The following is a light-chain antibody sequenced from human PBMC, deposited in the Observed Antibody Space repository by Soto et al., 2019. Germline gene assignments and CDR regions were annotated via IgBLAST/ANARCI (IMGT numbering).Light chain of an antibody. CDR2: DVS. J-gene: IGLJ1*01. Sequence: QSVLTQPASVSGSPGQSITISCTGTSSDVGGYNYVSWYQQHPGKAPKLMIYDVSNRPSGVSNRFSGSKSGNTASLTISALQAEDEADYYCSSYTSSSTPYVFGTGTKLTVL. CDR3: SSYTSSSTPYV. CDR1: SSDVGGYNY. V-gene: IGLV2-14*01.